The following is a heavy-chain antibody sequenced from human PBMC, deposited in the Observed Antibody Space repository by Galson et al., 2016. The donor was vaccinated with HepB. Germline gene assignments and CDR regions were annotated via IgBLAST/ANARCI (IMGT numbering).Heavy chain of an antibody. CDR2: ISTYNGNT. CDR1: GYTFSNFG. CDR3: ARDPQFVRGVTRDNWFDP. D-gene: IGHD3-10*02. V-gene: IGHV1-18*01. J-gene: IGHJ5*02. Sequence: SVKVSCKASGYTFSNFGISWVRQAPGQGLEWMAWISTYNGNTNYAQKLQGRVTMTTDTSTSTAYMELRSLTSDDTAVYYCARDPQFVRGVTRDNWFDPWGQGTLVTVSS.